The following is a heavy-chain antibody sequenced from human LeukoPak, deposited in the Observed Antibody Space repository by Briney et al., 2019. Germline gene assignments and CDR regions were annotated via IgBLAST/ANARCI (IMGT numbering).Heavy chain of an antibody. Sequence: PGGSLRLSCAASGFTFSSYAMHWVRHAPGKGLEWVSGISWNSGSIGYADSVKGRFTISRDNAKNSLYLQMHSLRAEDMALYYCAKDMVGDYSGAGPPIAAFDIWGQGTMVTVSS. CDR1: GFTFSSYA. D-gene: IGHD4-17*01. J-gene: IGHJ3*02. CDR2: ISWNSGSI. V-gene: IGHV3-9*03. CDR3: AKDMVGDYSGAGPPIAAFDI.